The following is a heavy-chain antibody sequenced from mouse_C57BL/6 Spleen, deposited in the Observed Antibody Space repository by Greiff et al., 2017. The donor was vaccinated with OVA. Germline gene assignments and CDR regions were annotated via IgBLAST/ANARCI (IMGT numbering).Heavy chain of an antibody. CDR1: GYAFSSSW. J-gene: IGHJ1*03. CDR3: ARSGSSGYFDV. V-gene: IGHV1-82*01. Sequence: VQLQESGPELVKPGASVKISCQASGYAFSSSWMNWVKQRPGKGLEWIGRIYPGDGDTNYNGKFKGKATLTADKSSSTAYMQLSSLTSEDSAVYFCARSGSSGYFDVWGTGTTVTVSS. CDR2: IYPGDGDT. D-gene: IGHD1-3*01.